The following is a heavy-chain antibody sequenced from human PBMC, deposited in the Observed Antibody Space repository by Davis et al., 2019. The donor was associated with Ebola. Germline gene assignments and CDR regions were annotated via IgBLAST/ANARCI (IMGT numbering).Heavy chain of an antibody. CDR2: ISPYTGNT. J-gene: IGHJ4*02. D-gene: IGHD5-24*01. CDR1: GYTFDSYG. V-gene: IGHV1-18*04. CDR3: ARDFQDGATWVSDY. Sequence: AASVKVSCKASGYTFDSYGFDWVRQAPGQGLEWLGWISPYTGNTHYAHKLQGRVTLTTDTSASTSYMQLTSLRSDDTAIYYCARDFQDGATWVSDYWGQGTLVTVSS.